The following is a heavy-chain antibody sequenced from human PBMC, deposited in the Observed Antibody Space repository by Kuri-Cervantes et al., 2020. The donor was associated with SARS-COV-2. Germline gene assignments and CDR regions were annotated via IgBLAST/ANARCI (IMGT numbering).Heavy chain of an antibody. CDR2: IWYDGSNK. V-gene: IGHV3-33*06. J-gene: IGHJ6*02. Sequence: GESLKISCAASGFTFSSYGMHWVRQAPGKGLEWVAVIWYDGSNKYYADSVKGRFTISRDNSKNTLYLQMNSLRAEDTAVYYCAKDDYYYGMDVWGQGTTVTVSS. CDR3: AKDDYYYGMDV. CDR1: GFTFSSYG.